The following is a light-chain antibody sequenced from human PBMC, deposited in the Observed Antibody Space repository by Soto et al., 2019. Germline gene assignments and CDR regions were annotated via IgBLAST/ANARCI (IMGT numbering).Light chain of an antibody. J-gene: IGKJ4*01. CDR3: MQHTDWAHT. Sequence: DVVMTQSPLSLPVTLGQPASISCTSSQSLVSSDGNTYLNWIQQRPGQSPRRLIYHVSNRDSGVPDRFSGSGSGTDFTLRISRVEAEDVAIYCCMQHTDWAHTLGGGTKVEI. CDR1: QSLVSSDGNTY. V-gene: IGKV2-30*01. CDR2: HVS.